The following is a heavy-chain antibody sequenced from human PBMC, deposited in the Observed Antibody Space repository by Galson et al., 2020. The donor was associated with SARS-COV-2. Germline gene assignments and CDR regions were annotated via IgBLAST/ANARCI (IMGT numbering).Heavy chain of an antibody. CDR2: ISSSSYYI. Sequence: ESLKISCAASAFTFSSYSMNWVRQAPGKGLEWVSSISSSSYYIYYADSLKGRFTVSRDNAKNSLYLQMNSLRAEDTAVYYCARGAGHFDNWGQGTLVTVSS. V-gene: IGHV3-21*01. CDR1: AFTFSSYS. J-gene: IGHJ4*02. CDR3: ARGAGHFDN.